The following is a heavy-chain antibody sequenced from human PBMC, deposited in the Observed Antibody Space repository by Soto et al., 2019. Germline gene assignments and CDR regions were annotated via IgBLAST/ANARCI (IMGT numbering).Heavy chain of an antibody. D-gene: IGHD2-8*01. CDR2: ISYDGSNK. V-gene: IGHV3-30-3*01. CDR1: GFTFSSYA. J-gene: IGHJ6*02. CDR3: ARDLTEYCTNGVCYSYYDYGMDV. Sequence: GGSLRLSCAASGFTFSSYAMHWVRQAPGKGLEWVAVISYDGSNKYYADSVKGRFTISRDNSKNTLYLQMNSLRAEDTAVYYCARDLTEYCTNGVCYSYYDYGMDVWGQGTTVTV.